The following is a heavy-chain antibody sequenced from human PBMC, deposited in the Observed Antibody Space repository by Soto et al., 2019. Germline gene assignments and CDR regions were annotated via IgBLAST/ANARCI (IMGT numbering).Heavy chain of an antibody. CDR3: AKSTGMYSSSYFDY. J-gene: IGHJ4*02. Sequence: GGSLRHSCAASGFTFSSYAMSWVRQAPGKGLEWVSAISGSGGSTYYADSVKGRFTISRDNSKNTLYLQMNSLRAEDTAVYYCAKSTGMYSSSYFDYWGQGTLVTVSS. D-gene: IGHD6-6*01. CDR1: GFTFSSYA. CDR2: ISGSGGST. V-gene: IGHV3-23*01.